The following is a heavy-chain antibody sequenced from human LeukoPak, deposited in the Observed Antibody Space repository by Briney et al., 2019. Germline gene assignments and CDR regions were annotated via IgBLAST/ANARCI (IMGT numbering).Heavy chain of an antibody. CDR2: IRPSGDNT. Sequence: GGALRLSCAASGFTFSSYDMTWVRQAPGRGLEWVSSIRPSGDNTYYGDSVKGRFTISRDNAKNSLYLQMNSLRAEDTAVYYCERLYSDNYYYYMDVWGKGTTVTISS. J-gene: IGHJ6*03. D-gene: IGHD3-16*02. CDR3: ERLYSDNYYYYMDV. CDR1: GFTFSSYD. V-gene: IGHV3-23*01.